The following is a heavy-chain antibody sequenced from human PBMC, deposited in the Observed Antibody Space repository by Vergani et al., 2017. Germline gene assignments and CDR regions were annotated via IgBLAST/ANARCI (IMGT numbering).Heavy chain of an antibody. J-gene: IGHJ4*02. CDR2: IIPIFGTA. D-gene: IGHD4-17*01. Sequence: QVQLVQSGAEVKKPGSSVKVSCKASGGNFSSYAISWVRQAPGQGLEWMGGIIPIFGTANYAQKFQGRVTITADESTSTAYMELSSLGSEDTAVYYCARDPVGGTVTTSDYWGQGTLVTVSS. CDR1: GGNFSSYA. CDR3: ARDPVGGTVTTSDY. V-gene: IGHV1-69*01.